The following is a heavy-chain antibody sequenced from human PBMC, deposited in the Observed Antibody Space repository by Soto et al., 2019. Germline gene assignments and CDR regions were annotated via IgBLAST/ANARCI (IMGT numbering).Heavy chain of an antibody. Sequence: GESLKISCKASGYIFIDYWIGWVRQMTGKGLEWMGIVYPRDSDTRYSPSFQGQVTISADRSTGTSFLQWRSLKASDPSLSYCARPPLPGYSIHFNSWGQGTLVTAPQ. CDR3: ARPPLPGYSIHFNS. D-gene: IGHD2-15*01. V-gene: IGHV5-51*01. J-gene: IGHJ4*02. CDR2: VYPRDSDT. CDR1: GYIFIDYW.